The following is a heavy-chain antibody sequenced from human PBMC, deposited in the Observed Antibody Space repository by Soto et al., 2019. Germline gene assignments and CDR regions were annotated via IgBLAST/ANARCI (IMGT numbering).Heavy chain of an antibody. CDR2: IYSCGST. D-gene: IGHD2-21*02. V-gene: IGHV3-66*03. J-gene: IGHJ6*02. CDR1: GFTVSSNY. CDR3: AKRILWWGLSYYYGMDV. Sequence: EVQLVESGGGLIQPGGSLRLSCAASGFTVSSNYMSWVRQAPGKGLEWVSVIYSCGSTYYADSVKGRFTISRDNSKNKLYLQMNCLKAEDTAGYYCAKRILWWGLSYYYGMDVWGQGTTVTVSS.